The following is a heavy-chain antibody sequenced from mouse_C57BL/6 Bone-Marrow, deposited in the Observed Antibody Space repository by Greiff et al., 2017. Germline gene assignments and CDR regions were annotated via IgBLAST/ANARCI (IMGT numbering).Heavy chain of an antibody. D-gene: IGHD1-1*01. J-gene: IGHJ3*01. CDR3: AKSPAGSSYPAY. Sequence: VQLVESGPGLVQPSQSLSITCTASGFSLTSYGVHWVRQSPGKGLEWLGVIWRGGSTDYNEAFMSRLGISKDNSKCRGSFKMHSLQAYDTAIYYCAKSPAGSSYPAYWGQGTLVTVSA. CDR1: GFSLTSYG. V-gene: IGHV2-5*01. CDR2: IWRGGST.